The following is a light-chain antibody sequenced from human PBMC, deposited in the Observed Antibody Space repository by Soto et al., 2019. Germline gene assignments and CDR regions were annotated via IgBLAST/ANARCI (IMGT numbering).Light chain of an antibody. Sequence: EIVMPQSPATLSVSPGEKSTLSCRASQSVSNNLAWYQQKPGKAPTLLIYGASTRDTGIPSRFSGSGSGTEFTLTISSLQSEDFAVYYCQQYNSLPRTFGEGTKVEI. CDR3: QQYNSLPRT. J-gene: IGKJ1*01. V-gene: IGKV3-15*01. CDR2: GAS. CDR1: QSVSNN.